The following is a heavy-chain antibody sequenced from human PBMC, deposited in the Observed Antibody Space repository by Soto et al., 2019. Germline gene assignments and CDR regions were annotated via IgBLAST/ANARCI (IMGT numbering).Heavy chain of an antibody. J-gene: IGHJ6*02. Sequence: QVQLVQSGAEVKKPGASVKVSCKASGYTFTSYFITWVRQAPGQGLEWMGWISAYNGNTNYAQMLQGRVTKTTDTSTATAYMEMTSLRSHDTAVYYCARQNYYSGMDVWGQGTTVTVSS. CDR1: GYTFTSYF. CDR2: ISAYNGNT. CDR3: ARQNYYSGMDV. V-gene: IGHV1-18*01.